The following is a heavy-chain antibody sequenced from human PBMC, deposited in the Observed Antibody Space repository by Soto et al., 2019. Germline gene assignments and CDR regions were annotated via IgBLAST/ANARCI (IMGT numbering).Heavy chain of an antibody. J-gene: IGHJ6*02. CDR2: IYPGDSDT. D-gene: IGHD5-12*01. CDR3: ARQSGYDYYYYGMDV. V-gene: IGHV5-51*01. Sequence: LGESLKISCKGSGYSFTSYWIGWVRQVPGKGLEWMGIIYPGDSDTRYSPSFQGQVTISADKSISTAYLQWSSLKASDTAMYYCARQSGYDYYYYGMDVWGQGTTVTVSS. CDR1: GYSFTSYW.